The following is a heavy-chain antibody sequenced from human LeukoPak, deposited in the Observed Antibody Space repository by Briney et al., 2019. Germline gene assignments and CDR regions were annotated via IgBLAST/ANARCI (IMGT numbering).Heavy chain of an antibody. CDR1: GYMFTNYG. Sequence: ALVKVSCKASGYMFTNYGISWVRQAPGQGLEWMGWINTYKGNTDYAQKLQGRVIMTTDTSTSTAYMELRSLRSDDTAVYYCVRQSRIVARSGDDAFDIWGQGTMVTVSS. CDR2: INTYKGNT. J-gene: IGHJ3*02. D-gene: IGHD6-6*01. CDR3: VRQSRIVARSGDDAFDI. V-gene: IGHV1-18*01.